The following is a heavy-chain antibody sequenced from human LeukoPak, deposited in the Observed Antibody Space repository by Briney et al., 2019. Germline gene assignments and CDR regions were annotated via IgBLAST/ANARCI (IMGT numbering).Heavy chain of an antibody. Sequence: LGESLKISCKGSGYSFTSYWIGWVRQMPGKGLEWMGIICPGDSDTRYSPSFQGQVTISADKSISTAYLQWSSLKASDTAMYYCARRTIFGVVIDAFDIWGQGTMVTVSS. J-gene: IGHJ3*02. CDR1: GYSFTSYW. CDR3: ARRTIFGVVIDAFDI. D-gene: IGHD3-3*01. CDR2: ICPGDSDT. V-gene: IGHV5-51*01.